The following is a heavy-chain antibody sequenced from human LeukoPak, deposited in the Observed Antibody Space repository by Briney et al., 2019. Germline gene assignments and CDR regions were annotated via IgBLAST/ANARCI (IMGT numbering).Heavy chain of an antibody. CDR3: ARGGVDTAMVEFDY. V-gene: IGHV1-69*04. J-gene: IGHJ4*02. D-gene: IGHD5-18*01. CDR1: GGTFSSYA. CDR2: IIPILGIA. Sequence: SVKVSCKASGGTFSSYAISWVRQAPGQGLEWMGRIIPILGIANYAQKFQGRVTITADKSTSTAYMELSSLRSEDTAVYYCARGGVDTAMVEFDYWGQGTLVTVSS.